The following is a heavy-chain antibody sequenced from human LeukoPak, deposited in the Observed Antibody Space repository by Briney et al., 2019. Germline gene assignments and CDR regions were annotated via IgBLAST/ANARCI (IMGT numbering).Heavy chain of an antibody. CDR2: IWYDGSNK. CDR1: GFTFSSYD. V-gene: IGHV3-33*01. Sequence: GGSLRLSCVASGFTFSSYDMHWVRQAPGKGLEWVAVIWYDGSNKYYADSVKGRFTISRDNSKNTLYLQMNSLRAGDTAVYYCARAYRGYYGSGSYYNDAFDIWGQGTMVTVSS. D-gene: IGHD3-10*01. CDR3: ARAYRGYYGSGSYYNDAFDI. J-gene: IGHJ3*02.